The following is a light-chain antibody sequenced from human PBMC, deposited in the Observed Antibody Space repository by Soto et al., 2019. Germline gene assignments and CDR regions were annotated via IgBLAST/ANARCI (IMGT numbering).Light chain of an antibody. CDR2: AES. Sequence: DIQMTQSPSSLSASVGDRVTITCRASQGIRSDLGWYQQKAGKAPKRLIHAESSLQSGVPSRFSGSGSGTEATVTISSLLPEDFATYYGLGHNSYPPDTFGQGTKLEIK. J-gene: IGKJ2*01. CDR3: LGHNSYPPDT. CDR1: QGIRSD. V-gene: IGKV1-17*01.